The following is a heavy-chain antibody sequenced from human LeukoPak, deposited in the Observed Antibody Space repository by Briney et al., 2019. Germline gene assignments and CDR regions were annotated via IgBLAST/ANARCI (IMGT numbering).Heavy chain of an antibody. CDR2: INPSGGST. D-gene: IGHD2-2*01. CDR3: ARAGNRQPHDFDY. V-gene: IGHV1-46*01. J-gene: IGHJ4*02. CDR1: GYTLTELS. Sequence: ASVKVSCKVSGYTLTELSMHWVRQAPGKGLEWMGIINPSGGSTSYAQKFQGRVTMTRDTSTSTVYMELSSLRSEDTAVYYCARAGNRQPHDFDYWGQGTLVTVSS.